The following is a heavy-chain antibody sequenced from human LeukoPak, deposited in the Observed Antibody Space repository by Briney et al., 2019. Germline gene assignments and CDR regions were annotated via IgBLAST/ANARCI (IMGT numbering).Heavy chain of an antibody. Sequence: PGGSLRLSCAASGFTFSSYDMHWVRQATGKGLEWVSAIGTAGDTYYPGSVKGRFTISRENAKNSLYLQMNSLRAGDTAVYYCPRGGALSGSYSGFDYWGQGTLVTVSS. J-gene: IGHJ4*02. CDR1: GFTFSSYD. V-gene: IGHV3-13*01. CDR3: PRGGALSGSYSGFDY. CDR2: IGTAGDT. D-gene: IGHD1-26*01.